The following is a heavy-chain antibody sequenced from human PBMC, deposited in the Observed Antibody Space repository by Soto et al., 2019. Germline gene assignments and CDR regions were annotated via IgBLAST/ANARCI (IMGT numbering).Heavy chain of an antibody. CDR2: IIPIFGTA. V-gene: IGHV1-69*06. CDR1: GGTFSSYA. J-gene: IGHJ6*02. Sequence: ASVKVSCKASGGTFSSYAISWVRRAPGQGLEWMGGIIPIFGTANYAQKFQGRVTITADKSTSTAYMELSSLRSEDTAVYYCASSEGIAAADPTDYYYYGMDVWGQGTTVTVSS. D-gene: IGHD6-13*01. CDR3: ASSEGIAAADPTDYYYYGMDV.